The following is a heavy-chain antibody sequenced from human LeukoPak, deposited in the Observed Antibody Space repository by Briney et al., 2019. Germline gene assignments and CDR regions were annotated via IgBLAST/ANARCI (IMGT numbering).Heavy chain of an antibody. Sequence: ASVKVPCKASGYTFTGYYMHWVRQAPGQGLEWMGWINPNSGGTNYAQKFQGRVTMTRDTSISTAYMELSRLRSDDTAVYYCAGAPGIAVAGHNWFDPWGQGTLVTVSS. J-gene: IGHJ5*02. V-gene: IGHV1-2*02. D-gene: IGHD6-19*01. CDR2: INPNSGGT. CDR1: GYTFTGYY. CDR3: AGAPGIAVAGHNWFDP.